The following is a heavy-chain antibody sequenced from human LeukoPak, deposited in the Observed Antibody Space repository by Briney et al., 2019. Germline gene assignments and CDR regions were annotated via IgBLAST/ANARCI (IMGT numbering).Heavy chain of an antibody. J-gene: IGHJ6*03. CDR1: GFTFSSYG. D-gene: IGHD3-3*01. Sequence: TGGSLRLSCAASGFTFSSYGMHWVRQAPGKGLEWVSSISSSSSYIYYADSVKGRFTISRDNAKNSLYLQMNSLRAEDTAVYYCAGDWILEWLLPQIYYYYYYMDVWGKGTTVTVSS. CDR3: AGDWILEWLLPQIYYYYYYMDV. CDR2: ISSSSSYI. V-gene: IGHV3-21*01.